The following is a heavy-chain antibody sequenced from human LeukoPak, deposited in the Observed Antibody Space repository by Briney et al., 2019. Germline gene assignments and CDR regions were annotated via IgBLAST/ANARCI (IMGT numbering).Heavy chain of an antibody. CDR1: GFTVSSNY. CDR3: ARDSRSSPLGY. Sequence: PGGSLRLSCAASGFTVSSNYMSWVRQAPGKGLEWVSVIYSGGSTYYADSVKGRYTISRDNSKNTLYLQMNSLRAEDTAVYYCARDSRSSPLGYWGQGTLVTVSS. D-gene: IGHD1-26*01. CDR2: IYSGGST. V-gene: IGHV3-53*01. J-gene: IGHJ4*02.